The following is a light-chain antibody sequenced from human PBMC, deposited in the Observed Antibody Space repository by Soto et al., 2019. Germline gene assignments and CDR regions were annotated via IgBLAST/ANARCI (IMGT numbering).Light chain of an antibody. CDR1: QSVTNSF. CDR2: GAS. Sequence: EIVLAQSPGTLSLSPGERATRSCRASQSVTNSFLAWYQQKPGQAPRLLIYGASRRATGIPDRFTGSGSGTDFTLTITRLEPEDFAVYYCQQYGDSPLTFGGGTKVDIK. J-gene: IGKJ4*01. V-gene: IGKV3-20*01. CDR3: QQYGDSPLT.